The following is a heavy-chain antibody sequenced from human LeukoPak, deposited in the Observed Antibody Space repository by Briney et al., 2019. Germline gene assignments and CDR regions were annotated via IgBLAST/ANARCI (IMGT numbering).Heavy chain of an antibody. V-gene: IGHV3-66*01. Sequence: PGGSLGLSCAASGFTVSSNYMSWVRQAPGKGLEWVSVIYSGGSTYYADSVKGRFTISRDNSKNTLYLQMNSLRAEDTAVYYCARGGPLSYDYFDYWGQGTLVTVSS. CDR1: GFTVSSNY. CDR3: ARGGPLSYDYFDY. D-gene: IGHD2-8*01. J-gene: IGHJ4*02. CDR2: IYSGGST.